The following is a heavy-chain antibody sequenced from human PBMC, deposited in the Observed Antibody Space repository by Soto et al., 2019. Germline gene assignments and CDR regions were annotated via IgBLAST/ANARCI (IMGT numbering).Heavy chain of an antibody. V-gene: IGHV3-48*02. D-gene: IGHD6-19*01. CDR3: ARGAVTGTSLFDY. Sequence: LTTYSMNWVRQAPGKGLEWISFINKNGFTIYYADSVKGRFTISRDYAKNSLYLQMDSLRHEDTAVYYCARGAVTGTSLFDYWGLGTLVTVSS. CDR1: LTTYS. CDR2: INKNGFTI. J-gene: IGHJ4*02.